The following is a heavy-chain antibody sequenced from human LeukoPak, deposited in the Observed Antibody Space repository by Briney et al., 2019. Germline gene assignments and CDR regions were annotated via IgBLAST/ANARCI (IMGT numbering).Heavy chain of an antibody. V-gene: IGHV3-11*04. J-gene: IGHJ6*04. CDR1: GFTFSDYY. CDR2: ISSSGSGI. Sequence: KSGGSLRLSCAASGFTFSDYYMSWIRQAPGKGLEWLPYISSSGSGIFYADSVKGRFTMSRDNAKNSLYLQMNSLRAEDTAVYYCARTTPGSVDVWGKGTTVTVSS. CDR3: ARTTPGSVDV. D-gene: IGHD3-10*01.